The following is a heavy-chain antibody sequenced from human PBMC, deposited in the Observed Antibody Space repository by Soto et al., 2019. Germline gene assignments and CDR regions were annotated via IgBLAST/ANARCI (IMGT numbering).Heavy chain of an antibody. J-gene: IGHJ4*02. CDR2: ISGSGGST. V-gene: IGHV3-23*01. CDR1: GFTFSNAW. D-gene: IGHD6-19*01. CDR3: AKDTMYTSGWTSGDY. Sequence: PGGSLRLSCAASGFTFSNAWMSWVRQAPGKGLEWVSAISGSGGSTYYADSVKGRFTISRDNSKNTLYLQMNSLRAEDTAVYFCAKDTMYTSGWTSGDYWGQGTLVTVSS.